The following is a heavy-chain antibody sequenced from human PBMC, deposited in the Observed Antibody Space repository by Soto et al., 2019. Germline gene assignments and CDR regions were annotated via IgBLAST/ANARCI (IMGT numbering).Heavy chain of an antibody. D-gene: IGHD6-19*01. CDR2: ISGSGGST. CDR3: TASSGWYNAFDI. Sequence: GGSLRLSCAASGFTFSSYAMSWVRQAPGKGLEWVSAISGSGGSTYYADSVKGRFTISRDNSKNTLYLQMNSLRAEDTAVYYCTASSGWYNAFDIWGQGTMVTVAS. V-gene: IGHV3-23*01. CDR1: GFTFSSYA. J-gene: IGHJ3*02.